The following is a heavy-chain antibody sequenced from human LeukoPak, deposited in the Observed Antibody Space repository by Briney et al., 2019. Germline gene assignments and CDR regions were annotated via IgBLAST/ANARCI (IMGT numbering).Heavy chain of an antibody. CDR3: VRDRGGSGFDY. Sequence: SGGSLRLSCAASGFTFSSYAMSWVRQAPGKGLEWVSAISGSGGSTYYADSVKGRFTISRDNSKNSLYLQVNSLRAEDTAVYYCVRDRGGSGFDYWGQGTLVTVSS. CDR2: ISGSGGST. J-gene: IGHJ4*02. V-gene: IGHV3-23*01. CDR1: GFTFSSYA. D-gene: IGHD3-10*01.